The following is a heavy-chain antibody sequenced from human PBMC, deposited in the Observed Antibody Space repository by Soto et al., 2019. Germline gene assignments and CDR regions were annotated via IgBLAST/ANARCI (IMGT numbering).Heavy chain of an antibody. D-gene: IGHD3-3*01. Sequence: QVQLVQSGAEVKKPGASVKVSCKASGYTFTSYAMHWVRQAPGQRLEWMGWINAGNGNTKYSQKFQGRVTITRDTSASTAYMELSSLRSEDTAVYYCVRIRPLYDFWSGYYDYWGQGTLVTVSS. J-gene: IGHJ4*02. V-gene: IGHV1-3*01. CDR2: INAGNGNT. CDR3: VRIRPLYDFWSGYYDY. CDR1: GYTFTSYA.